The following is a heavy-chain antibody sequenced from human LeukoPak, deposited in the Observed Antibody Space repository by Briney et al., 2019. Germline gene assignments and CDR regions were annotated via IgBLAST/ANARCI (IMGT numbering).Heavy chain of an antibody. Sequence: ASVTVSFTASGYTFTGYYMHWVRQAPGQGREGMGWINPNSGGTNYAQKFQGRVTMTRHTSISTAYMELSRLRSDDTAVYYCARWAAMYCSSTSCYGWFDPWGQGTLVTVSS. CDR1: GYTFTGYY. J-gene: IGHJ5*02. CDR2: INPNSGGT. V-gene: IGHV1-2*02. D-gene: IGHD2-2*01. CDR3: ARWAAMYCSSTSCYGWFDP.